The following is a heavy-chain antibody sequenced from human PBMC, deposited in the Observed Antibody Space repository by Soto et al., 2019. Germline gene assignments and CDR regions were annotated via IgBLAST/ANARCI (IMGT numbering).Heavy chain of an antibody. D-gene: IGHD5-18*01. CDR3: AREDSAVALDY. J-gene: IGHJ4*02. Sequence: QVQLVQSGAEVKKPGASVKVSCKASGDTFISYGIIWLRQAPGQGREWMGRISAFNGDTNYAHKVQDRVTMTTDAFTSAAYMELRSLRSDDTAVYFCAREDSAVALDYWGQGTLVSVSS. CDR2: ISAFNGDT. CDR1: GDTFISYG. V-gene: IGHV1-18*01.